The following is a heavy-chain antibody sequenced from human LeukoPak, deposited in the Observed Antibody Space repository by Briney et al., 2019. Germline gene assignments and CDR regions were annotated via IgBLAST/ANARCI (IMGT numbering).Heavy chain of an antibody. CDR1: GFTFSSDA. J-gene: IGHJ4*02. CDR3: ARGLYSSSP. CDR2: MSGSGFA. D-gene: IGHD6-6*01. Sequence: GGSLSLSCAASGFTFSSDALSWVRQAPGKGLEWVSAMSGSGFACYADSVKGRFTISRDNSKNTLYLQINSLRAEDTAVYYCARGLYSSSPWGQGTLVTVSS. V-gene: IGHV3-23*01.